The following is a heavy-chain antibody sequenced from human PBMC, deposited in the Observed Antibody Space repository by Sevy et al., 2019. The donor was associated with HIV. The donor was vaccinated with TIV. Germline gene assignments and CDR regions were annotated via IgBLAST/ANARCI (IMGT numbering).Heavy chain of an antibody. CDR2: IKRDGSGK. Sequence: GGSLRLSCAGSGFTFSNYWMSWVRQAPGKGLEWVANIKRDGSGKCYVASVKGRFTISRDNAKTSLYLQMNSLIVEDTAVYYCARDCSSASCLWGMDVWGQGTMVTVSS. V-gene: IGHV3-7*03. CDR1: GFTFSNYW. D-gene: IGHD2-2*01. J-gene: IGHJ6*02. CDR3: ARDCSSASCLWGMDV.